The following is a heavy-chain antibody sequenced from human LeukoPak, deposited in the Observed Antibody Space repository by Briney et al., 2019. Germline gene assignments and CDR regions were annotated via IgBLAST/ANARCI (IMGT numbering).Heavy chain of an antibody. CDR2: INSDGSST. V-gene: IGHV3-74*01. CDR3: AGDRGGSYLKYYFDY. Sequence: GGSLRLSCAASGFTFSSYWMHWVRQAPGKGLVWVSRINSDGSSTSYADSVKGRFTISRDNAKNTLYLQMNSLRGEDTAVYYCAGDRGGSYLKYYFDYWGQGTLVTVSS. J-gene: IGHJ4*02. CDR1: GFTFSSYW. D-gene: IGHD1-26*01.